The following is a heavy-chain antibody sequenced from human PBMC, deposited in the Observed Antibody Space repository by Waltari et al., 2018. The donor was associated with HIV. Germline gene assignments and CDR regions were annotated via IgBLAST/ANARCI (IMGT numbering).Heavy chain of an antibody. D-gene: IGHD3-16*01. CDR2: IWSDGYNK. CDR1: GFTFSSHG. J-gene: IGHJ3*02. Sequence: MASGGGVVQPGGSLKLSCAASGFTFSSHGMHWVRQAPGKGLEWVAVIWSDGYNKCYADSVRGRFTFSRDNSKYTLSLQMNSLRAEDTALYYCVKERGPFNGFDIWGQGTMVTVSS. V-gene: IGHV3-33*06. CDR3: VKERGPFNGFDI.